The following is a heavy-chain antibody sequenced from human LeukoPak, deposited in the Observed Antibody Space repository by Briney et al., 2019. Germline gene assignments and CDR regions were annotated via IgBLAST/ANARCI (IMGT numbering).Heavy chain of an antibody. CDR1: GFTFSSYG. V-gene: IGHV3-30*02. J-gene: IGHJ4*02. D-gene: IGHD3-16*01. Sequence: PGGSLRLSCAASGFTFSSYGMHWVRQAPGKGLEWVAFIRYDGSNKYYADSVKGRFTISRDDSKNTLYLEMKSLRAEDTAVYYCVSEPGVSYVGGFDFWGQGTLITVSS. CDR3: VSEPGVSYVGGFDF. CDR2: IRYDGSNK.